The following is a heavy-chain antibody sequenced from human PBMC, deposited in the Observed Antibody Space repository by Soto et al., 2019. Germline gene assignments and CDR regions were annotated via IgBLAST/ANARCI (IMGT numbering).Heavy chain of an antibody. V-gene: IGHV1-69*12. J-gene: IGHJ6*02. CDR2: IIPIFGTA. CDR3: ALHYGSGNNYYYYGMDV. D-gene: IGHD3-10*01. Sequence: QVQLVQSGAAVKKPGSSVKVSCKASGGTFSSYAISWVRQAPGQGLEWMGGIIPIFGTADYAQKFQGRVTITADESTSTAYMELSSLRSEDTAVYYCALHYGSGNNYYYYGMDVWGQGTTVTVSS. CDR1: GGTFSSYA.